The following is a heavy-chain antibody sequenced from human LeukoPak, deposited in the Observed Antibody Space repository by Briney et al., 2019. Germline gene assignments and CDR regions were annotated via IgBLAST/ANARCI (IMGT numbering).Heavy chain of an antibody. Sequence: PGGSLRLSCAASGFTFSSYAMSWVRQAPGKGLEWVSAISGSGGSTYYADSVKGRFTISRDNSKNTLYLQMNSLRAEDTAVYYCAKSRSRITIFGVAPKADAFDIWGQGTMVTVSS. CDR1: GFTFSSYA. V-gene: IGHV3-23*01. CDR2: ISGSGGST. D-gene: IGHD3-3*01. CDR3: AKSRSRITIFGVAPKADAFDI. J-gene: IGHJ3*02.